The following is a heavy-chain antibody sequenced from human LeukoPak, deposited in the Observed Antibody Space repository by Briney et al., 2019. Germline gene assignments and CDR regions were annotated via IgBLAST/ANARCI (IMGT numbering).Heavy chain of an antibody. CDR3: AGQTLSKRNLFDP. Sequence: SETLSLTCTVSGGSISSSSYYWGWIRQPPGKGLEWIGSIYYSGSTYYNPSLKSRVTISVDTSKNQFSLKLSSVTAADTAVYYCAGQTLSKRNLFDPWGQGTLVTVSS. CDR2: IYYSGST. CDR1: GGSISSSSYY. J-gene: IGHJ5*02. V-gene: IGHV4-39*01.